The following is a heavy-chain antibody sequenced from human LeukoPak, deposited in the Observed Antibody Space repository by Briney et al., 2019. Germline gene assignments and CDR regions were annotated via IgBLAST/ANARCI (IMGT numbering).Heavy chain of an antibody. J-gene: IGHJ5*01. D-gene: IGHD4-11*01. CDR3: AKDLHYYGNYVGLFDF. CDR2: ISGSGGST. V-gene: IGHV3-23*01. CDR1: GFTFSSYA. Sequence: GGSLRLSCAASGFTFSSYAMDWVRQAPGKGLEWVSAISGSGGSTYYADSVKGRFTISRDNSKTTLFLQMNSLRAEDTAVYYCAKDLHYYGNYVGLFDFWGQGTLVTVSS.